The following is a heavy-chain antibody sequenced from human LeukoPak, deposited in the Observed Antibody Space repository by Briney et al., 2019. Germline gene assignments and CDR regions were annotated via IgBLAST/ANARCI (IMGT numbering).Heavy chain of an antibody. CDR2: IKEDGSEK. J-gene: IGHJ4*02. CDR1: GFTFSNYW. Sequence: PGGSLRLSCEASGFTFSNYWMSCVRQAPGKGLERVANIKEDGSEKYHVDSVMGRFTISRDNAKNSLYLQMSSLRVEDTAVYYCARDKELGSQRGSSFDYWGQGTLLTVSS. V-gene: IGHV3-7*01. CDR3: ARDKELGSQRGSSFDY. D-gene: IGHD1-7*01.